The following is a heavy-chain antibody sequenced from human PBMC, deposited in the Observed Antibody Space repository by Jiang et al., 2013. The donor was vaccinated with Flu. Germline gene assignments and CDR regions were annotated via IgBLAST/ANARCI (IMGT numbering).Heavy chain of an antibody. CDR1: GFTVSSNY. D-gene: IGHD6-13*01. J-gene: IGHJ4*02. CDR3: ARDRIAAAGTYFDY. Sequence: GFTVSSNYMSWVRQAPGKGLEWVSVIYSGGSTYYADSVKGRFTISRDNSKNTLYLQMNSLRAEDTAVYYCARDRIAAAGTYFDYWGQGTLVTVSS. CDR2: IYSGGST. V-gene: IGHV3-53*01.